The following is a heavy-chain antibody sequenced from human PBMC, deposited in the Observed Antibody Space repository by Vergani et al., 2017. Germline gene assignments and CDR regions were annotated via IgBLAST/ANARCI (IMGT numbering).Heavy chain of an antibody. CDR2: ISGSGGFT. D-gene: IGHD3-22*01. CDR3: AKDNVPGYYDSSGYCDY. CDR1: GFTFTTFA. V-gene: IGHV3-23*01. J-gene: IGHJ4*02. Sequence: EVQLLESGGNLVQPGGSLRLSCAASGFTFTTFAMTWVRQAPGAALEWVSGISGSGGFTYYADSVKGRFTIARDNSKNTMFLQMNNLRAEDTAVYYCAKDNVPGYYDSSGYCDYWGQGTLVTVSS.